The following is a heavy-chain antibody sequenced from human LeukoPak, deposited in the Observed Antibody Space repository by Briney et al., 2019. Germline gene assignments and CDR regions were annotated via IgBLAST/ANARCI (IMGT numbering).Heavy chain of an antibody. J-gene: IGHJ3*02. V-gene: IGHV4-59*01. Sequence: SETLSLTCTVSGGSISSYYWSWIRQPPGKGLEWIGYIYYSGSTNYNPSLKSRVTISVDTSKNQFSLKLSSATAADTAVYYCARVATDAFDIWGQGTMVTVSS. CDR3: ARVATDAFDI. D-gene: IGHD5-12*01. CDR1: GGSISSYY. CDR2: IYYSGST.